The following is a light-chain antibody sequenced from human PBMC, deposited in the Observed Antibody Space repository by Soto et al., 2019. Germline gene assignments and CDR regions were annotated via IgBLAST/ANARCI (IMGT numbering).Light chain of an antibody. CDR1: QSVSSSY. CDR2: DAS. V-gene: IGKV3D-20*01. CDR3: QQYGSSPIT. Sequence: IPLTQSPATLSLSPGERSTLSCGASQSVSSSYVAWYQHRPGLAPRLLIHDASSRATGIPDRVSGTKSGTDFTLTIRRLEPEDAAVYYGQQYGSSPITFGQGTRLEI. J-gene: IGKJ5*01.